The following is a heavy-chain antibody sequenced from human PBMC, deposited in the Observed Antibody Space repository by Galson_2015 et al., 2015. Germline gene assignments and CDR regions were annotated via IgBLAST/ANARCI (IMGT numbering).Heavy chain of an antibody. Sequence: SLRLSCAASGFTFSSYAMSWVRQAPGKGLEWVSAISGSAINTYYTDSVKGRFTISRDNSKNRLYLQMNSLRAEDTAMYFCARHYSGSYYHFDYWGQGTLVTVSS. CDR2: ISGSAINT. CDR1: GFTFSSYA. V-gene: IGHV3-23*01. J-gene: IGHJ4*02. D-gene: IGHD1-26*01. CDR3: ARHYSGSYYHFDY.